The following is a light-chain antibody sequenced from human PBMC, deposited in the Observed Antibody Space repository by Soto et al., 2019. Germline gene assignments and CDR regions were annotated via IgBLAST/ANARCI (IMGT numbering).Light chain of an antibody. CDR1: QGVSTY. Sequence: VLWMTQSPSLLSASTGDRVTITCRTSQGVSTYVAWYQQKPGKPPKPLIYAASTLHSGVPARFSGSGSGTDFTLTISRLEPEDFAVYYCQQYGSSPQTFGQGTKVDIK. V-gene: IGKV1D-8*03. J-gene: IGKJ1*01. CDR3: QQYGSSPQT. CDR2: AAS.